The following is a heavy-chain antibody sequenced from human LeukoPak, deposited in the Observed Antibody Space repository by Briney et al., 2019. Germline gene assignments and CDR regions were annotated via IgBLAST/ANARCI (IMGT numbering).Heavy chain of an antibody. CDR3: ARGPRYGSGNYYNNY. V-gene: IGHV1-2*02. CDR2: INPNSGGT. J-gene: IGHJ4*02. D-gene: IGHD3-10*01. CDR1: GFTFTGYY. Sequence: ASVKVSCKASGFTFTGYYIYWVRQAPGQGLEWMGWINPNSGGTNYALKFQGRVTMTRDTSISIAYMELSRLRSDDTAVYYCARGPRYGSGNYYNNYWGQGTLVTVSS.